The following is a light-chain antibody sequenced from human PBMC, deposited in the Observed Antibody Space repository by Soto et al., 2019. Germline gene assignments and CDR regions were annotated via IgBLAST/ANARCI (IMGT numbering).Light chain of an antibody. V-gene: IGKV1-39*01. CDR1: QSISSY. Sequence: DIQMTQSPSSLSASVGDRGTITFLASQSISSYLNWYQQKPGKAPELLIYAASTLQSGVPSRFSGSGSGTDFTLTISCLQSEDFATYYCQQYYSFPPTFGQGTKVDIK. CDR3: QQYYSFPPT. J-gene: IGKJ1*01. CDR2: AAS.